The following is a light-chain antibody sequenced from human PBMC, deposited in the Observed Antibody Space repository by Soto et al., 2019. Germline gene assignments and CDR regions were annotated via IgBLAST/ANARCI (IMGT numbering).Light chain of an antibody. CDR2: DIS. V-gene: IGKV3-15*01. J-gene: IGKJ5*01. Sequence: EIVVTQSPATLSVSPGERATLSCTASQSVGNKVAWYQHKPGQTPRLIIYDISTRAAGVPARFSGSGYWTDFTLTISSLQSEDFAVYYGQQYKIWRSITVGQGTRLETK. CDR3: QQYKIWRSIT. CDR1: QSVGNK.